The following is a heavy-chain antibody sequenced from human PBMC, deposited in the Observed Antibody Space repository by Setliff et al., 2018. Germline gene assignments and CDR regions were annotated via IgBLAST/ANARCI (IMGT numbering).Heavy chain of an antibody. CDR1: GFTLSSNY. D-gene: IGHD1-26*01. CDR3: ARGPGGGSYFDFDY. Sequence: PGGSLRLSCAASGFTLSSNYMSWVRQAPGKGLEWVSVIYSGGSTSYAGSVRGVFTISRDNSKNTLYIQMNSLRAEDTAVYYCARGPGGGSYFDFDYWGQGTLVTVSS. J-gene: IGHJ4*02. V-gene: IGHV3-66*01. CDR2: IYSGGST.